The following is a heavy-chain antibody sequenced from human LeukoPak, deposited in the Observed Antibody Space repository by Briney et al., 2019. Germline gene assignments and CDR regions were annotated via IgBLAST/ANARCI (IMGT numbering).Heavy chain of an antibody. J-gene: IGHJ4*02. V-gene: IGHV4-39*01. CDR3: ARQKILGDNYDSSGYYVDQ. CDR2: IYYRGRT. CDR1: NGSIITSSYY. D-gene: IGHD3-22*01. Sequence: SETLSLTCTVSNGSIITSSYYWGWIRQPPGTGLEWIGSIYYRGRTYYNPSLKIRVTISADTSKNQFSLNLSSVTASDTAVYYCARQKILGDNYDSSGYYVDQWGQGSLVTVSS.